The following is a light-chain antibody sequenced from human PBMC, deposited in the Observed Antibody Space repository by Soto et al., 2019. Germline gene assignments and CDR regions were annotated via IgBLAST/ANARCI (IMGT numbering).Light chain of an antibody. CDR1: QSVSST. CDR2: GAS. Sequence: EIVMTQSPATLSVSPGERATLSCRASQSVSSTLAWYQQKPGQAPRLLIYGASTRATGIPARFSGSGSGTEFTPTISSLQSEDFAVYYGQQYNNWPPLTFGGGTKVEIK. V-gene: IGKV3-15*01. CDR3: QQYNNWPPLT. J-gene: IGKJ4*01.